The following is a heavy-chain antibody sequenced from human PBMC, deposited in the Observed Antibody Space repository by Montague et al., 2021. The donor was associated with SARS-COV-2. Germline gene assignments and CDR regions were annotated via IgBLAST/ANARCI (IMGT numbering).Heavy chain of an antibody. CDR2: NYYSATT. Sequence: SETLSLTCTVSGGSINSNSYYWGWNRQPPGKGLDWNGSNYYSATTDHNLSLQGRVTISADTTKNQLSLKVTAATAADTSVCYCSRQTNWGSPGYFDLWGRGTLVTVSS. CDR3: SRQTNWGSPGYFDL. V-gene: IGHV4-39*01. CDR1: GGSINSNSYY. D-gene: IGHD7-27*01. J-gene: IGHJ2*01.